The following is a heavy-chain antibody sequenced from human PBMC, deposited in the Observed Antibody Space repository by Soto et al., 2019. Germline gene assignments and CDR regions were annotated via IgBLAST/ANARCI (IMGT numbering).Heavy chain of an antibody. CDR2: INLNSGDT. V-gene: IGHV1-2*02. CDR1: GDTFTDSS. J-gene: IGHJ5*02. CDR3: ARDLGGYDLYGPDT. Sequence: ASVKVSCKTSGDTFTDSSMHWVRQAPRQGLEWMGWINLNSGDTNYAEKFRGRVTMTRDTSIITAYMELTRLKSDDTAVYYCARDLGGYDLYGPDTWGQGTLVTVSS. D-gene: IGHD5-12*01.